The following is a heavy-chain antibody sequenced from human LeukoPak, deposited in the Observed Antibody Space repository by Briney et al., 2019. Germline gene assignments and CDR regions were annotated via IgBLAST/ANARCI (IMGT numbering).Heavy chain of an antibody. CDR2: ISGGGGNT. D-gene: IGHD6-19*01. Sequence: GGSLRLSCAASGFTFSNYAMSWVRQAPGKALEWVSSISGGGGNTYYADSVKGRFTISRDDSKNMQFLQMNSLRSEDTAVYFCSKRITVAAGYYFDSWGQGTLVTVSS. J-gene: IGHJ4*02. CDR3: SKRITVAAGYYFDS. CDR1: GFTFSNYA. V-gene: IGHV3-23*01.